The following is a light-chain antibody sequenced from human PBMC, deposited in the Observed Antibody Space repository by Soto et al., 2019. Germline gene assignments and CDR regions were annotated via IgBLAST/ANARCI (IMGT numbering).Light chain of an antibody. V-gene: IGKV3-15*01. Sequence: EIVMTQSXXTLSVSPGERATLSCRASQSVSSKLAWYQQKPGQAPRLLIYGASTRATGIPAXXXXXXXXXXXXXXXXXXQSEDFAXXYCXQYNXXPQTFGQGTKLE. CDR3: XQYNXXPQT. CDR2: GAS. J-gene: IGKJ2*01. CDR1: QSVSSK.